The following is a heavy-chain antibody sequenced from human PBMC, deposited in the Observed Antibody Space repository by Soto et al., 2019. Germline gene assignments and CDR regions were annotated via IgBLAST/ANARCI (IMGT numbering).Heavy chain of an antibody. CDR2: IYYSGST. Sequence: ASETLSLTCTVSGGSISSSSYYWGWIRQPPGKGLEWIGSIYYSGSTYYNPSLKSRVTISVDTSKNQFSLKLSSVTAADTAVYYCASYTMIVVVNHFDYWGQGTLVTVSS. CDR1: GGSISSSSYY. V-gene: IGHV4-39*01. D-gene: IGHD3-22*01. J-gene: IGHJ4*02. CDR3: ASYTMIVVVNHFDY.